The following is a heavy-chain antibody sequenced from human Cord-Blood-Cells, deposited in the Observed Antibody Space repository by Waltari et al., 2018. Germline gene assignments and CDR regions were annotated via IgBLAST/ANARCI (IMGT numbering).Heavy chain of an antibody. CDR3: ARDHDWNDDDTFDI. D-gene: IGHD1-1*01. CDR2: IIPIFGTA. V-gene: IGHV1-69*01. Sequence: QVQLVQSGAEVTKPGSSVKVSCKASGGTFSSYATSWVRPAPGQGLEWMGGIIPIFGTANYAQKFQGRVTITADESTSTAYMELSSLRSEDTAVYYCARDHDWNDDDTFDIWGQGTMVTVSS. J-gene: IGHJ3*02. CDR1: GGTFSSYA.